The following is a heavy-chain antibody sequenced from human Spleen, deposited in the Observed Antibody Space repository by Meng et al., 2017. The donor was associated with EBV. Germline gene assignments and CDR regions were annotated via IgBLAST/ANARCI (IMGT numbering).Heavy chain of an antibody. CDR1: GDSVSSDNVH. Sequence: QGPLQGLVPGLLTPSETLSLTGTVSGDSVSSDNVHWTWIRQSPGKGLEWIGSIYYSGTTNYNPSLKSRLTMSVDTSKNQFSLMMTSVTAADAAVYYCARAVRDGYNFDSWGHGTLVTSPQ. V-gene: IGHV4-61*01. D-gene: IGHD5-24*01. CDR3: ARAVRDGYNFDS. CDR2: IYYSGTT. J-gene: IGHJ4*01.